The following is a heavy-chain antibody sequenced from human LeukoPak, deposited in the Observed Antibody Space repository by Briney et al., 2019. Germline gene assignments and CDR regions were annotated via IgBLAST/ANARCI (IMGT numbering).Heavy chain of an antibody. J-gene: IGHJ4*02. V-gene: IGHV3-23*01. Sequence: GGSLRLSCAASGFTFSSYAMSWVRQAPGKGLEWVSAISGSGGSTYYADSVKGRFTISRDNSKNTLYLQMNSPRAEDTAVYYCAKDVYYYDSSGYYPSYWGQGTLVTVSS. D-gene: IGHD3-22*01. CDR1: GFTFSSYA. CDR2: ISGSGGST. CDR3: AKDVYYYDSSGYYPSY.